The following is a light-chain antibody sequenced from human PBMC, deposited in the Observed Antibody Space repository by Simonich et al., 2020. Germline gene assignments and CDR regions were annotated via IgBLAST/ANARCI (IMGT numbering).Light chain of an antibody. J-gene: IGKJ2*01. Sequence: DIVMTQSPDSLAVSLGERATINCKSSQSVLYSSNNKNYLAWYQQKPGQPPKLLIDWASPRESGVPDRFSGSWSGTDFTLTISSLQAEDVAVYYCQQYYSTPYTFGQGTKLEIK. CDR1: QSVLYSSNNKNY. CDR3: QQYYSTPYT. V-gene: IGKV4-1*01. CDR2: WAS.